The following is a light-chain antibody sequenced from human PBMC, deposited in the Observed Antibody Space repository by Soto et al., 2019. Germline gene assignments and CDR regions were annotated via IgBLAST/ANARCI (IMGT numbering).Light chain of an antibody. CDR1: RTVSTRY. CDR3: QQFGTSPPIT. V-gene: IGKV3-20*01. J-gene: IGKJ5*01. CDR2: GTS. Sequence: EIVLTQSPGTLSLSPGGRATLSCRASRTVSTRYLAWYQQKPGQAPRLLISGTSTRATGIPDRISGSGSGTDFTLTISRLEPEDFAVYFCQQFGTSPPITFGQGTRLEL.